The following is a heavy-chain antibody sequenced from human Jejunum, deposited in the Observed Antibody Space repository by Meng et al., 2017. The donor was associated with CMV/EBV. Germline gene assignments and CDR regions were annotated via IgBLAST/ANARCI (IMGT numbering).Heavy chain of an antibody. CDR2: INPNSGGT. CDR3: ARALQLTSPNYYDSTGYYFDLDYFDS. D-gene: IGHD3-22*01. J-gene: IGHJ4*02. V-gene: IGHV1-2*07. Sequence: RQAPGQGLQWMGWINPNSGGTNYAHKFQGRVTLTRDTSISTAYMELSSLRSDDTAVYYCARALQLTSPNYYDSTGYYFDLDYFDSWGQGTRVTVSS.